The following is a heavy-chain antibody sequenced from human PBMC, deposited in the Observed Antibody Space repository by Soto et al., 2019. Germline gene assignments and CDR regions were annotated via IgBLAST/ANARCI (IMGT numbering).Heavy chain of an antibody. CDR1: GFTFSGYS. D-gene: IGHD2-15*01. J-gene: IGHJ3*02. V-gene: IGHV3-23*01. CDR2: ITNSGDTT. CDR3: AKENGQWVILGAFDI. Sequence: EGQLLESGGGLIQPGGSLRLSCAASGFTFSGYSMSWVRQAPGKGLEWVSGITNSGDTTYYGDSVRGRFTISRDNSKKTLYLQMDSLRAEDTAVYFCAKENGQWVILGAFDIWGQGTMVTVSS.